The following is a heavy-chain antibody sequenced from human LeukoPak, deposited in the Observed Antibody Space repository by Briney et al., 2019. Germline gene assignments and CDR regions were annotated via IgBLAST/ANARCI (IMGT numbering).Heavy chain of an antibody. CDR2: INPNSGGT. D-gene: IGHD6-19*01. CDR3: ARSASSGWNGYYYYYGMDV. V-gene: IGHV1-2*02. CDR1: GYTFTSYG. Sequence: ASVKVSCKASGYTFTSYGISWVRQAPGQGLEWMGWINPNSGGTNYAQKFQGRVTMTRDTSISTAYMELSRLRSDDTAVYYCARSASSGWNGYYYYYGMDVWGQGTTVTVSS. J-gene: IGHJ6*02.